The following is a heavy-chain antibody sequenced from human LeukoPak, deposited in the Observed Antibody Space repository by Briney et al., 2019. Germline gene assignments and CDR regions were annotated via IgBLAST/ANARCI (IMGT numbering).Heavy chain of an antibody. CDR1: GFTFSSYW. CDR3: ARVAVNSDEDN. V-gene: IGHV3-74*01. CDR2: INSDGSST. Sequence: GGSLRLSCAASGFTFSSYWMHWVRQAPGKGLVWVSHINSDGSSTSYADSVKGRFTISRDNAKNTLYLQMNSLRAEDTAVYYCARVAVNSDEDNWGQGTLVTVSS. D-gene: IGHD4-23*01. J-gene: IGHJ4*02.